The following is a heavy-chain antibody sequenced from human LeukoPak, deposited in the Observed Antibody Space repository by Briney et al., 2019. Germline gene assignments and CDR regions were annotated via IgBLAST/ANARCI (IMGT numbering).Heavy chain of an antibody. CDR2: IRYDGSNK. V-gene: IGHV3-30*02. Sequence: GGSLRLSCAASGFTFSSYGMHWVRQAPGKGLEWVAFIRYDGSNKYYADSVKGRFTISRDNSKNSLYLQMNSLRAEDTAVYYCAREAYDYDTSGYYDNYYYHYMDVWGKGTTVTVSS. J-gene: IGHJ6*03. CDR1: GFTFSSYG. D-gene: IGHD3-22*01. CDR3: AREAYDYDTSGYYDNYYYHYMDV.